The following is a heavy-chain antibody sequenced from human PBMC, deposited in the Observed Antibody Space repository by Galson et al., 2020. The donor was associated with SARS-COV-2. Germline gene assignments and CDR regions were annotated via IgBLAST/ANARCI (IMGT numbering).Heavy chain of an antibody. CDR1: GFTFSSYA. V-gene: IGHV3-23*01. J-gene: IGHJ3*02. CDR2: ISDTGRST. Sequence: GGSLRLSCAASGFTFSSYAISWVRQAPGKGLEWVSAISDTGRSTYYADSVQGRFTISRDNSKSTLYLQMDSLRAEDTAVYYCTKDRTNWVNDAFDIWGQGTMVTVSS. CDR3: TKDRTNWVNDAFDI. D-gene: IGHD7-27*01.